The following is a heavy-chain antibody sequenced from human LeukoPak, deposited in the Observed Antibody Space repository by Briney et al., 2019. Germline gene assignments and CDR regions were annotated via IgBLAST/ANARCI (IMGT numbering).Heavy chain of an antibody. CDR3: ARGAGKSLFRVVVPAATIYVGWFDP. Sequence: ASVKVSCMASGYTFTSYDINWVRQATGQGLEWMGWMNPNSGNTGYAQKFQGRVTMTRNTSISTAYMELSSLGSEDTAVYYCARGAGKSLFRVVVPAATIYVGWFDPWGQGTLVTVSS. D-gene: IGHD2-2*01. CDR2: MNPNSGNT. CDR1: GYTFTSYD. V-gene: IGHV1-8*01. J-gene: IGHJ5*02.